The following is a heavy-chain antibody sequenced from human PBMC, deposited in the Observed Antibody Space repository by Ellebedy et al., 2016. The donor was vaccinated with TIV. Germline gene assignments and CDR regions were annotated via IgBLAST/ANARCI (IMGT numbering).Heavy chain of an antibody. V-gene: IGHV3-48*04. CDR3: ASDPTTYLRSGHFDS. CDR1: GFTFSSSS. J-gene: IGHJ4*02. D-gene: IGHD3-3*01. CDR2: ISNSRSTI. Sequence: GESLKISCAASGFTFSSSSMNWVRQAPGKGLEWVSYISNSRSTIYYADSVKGRFTISRDNAKNSVSLQMDSLRTDDTAVYYCASDPTTYLRSGHFDSWGQGILVTVSS.